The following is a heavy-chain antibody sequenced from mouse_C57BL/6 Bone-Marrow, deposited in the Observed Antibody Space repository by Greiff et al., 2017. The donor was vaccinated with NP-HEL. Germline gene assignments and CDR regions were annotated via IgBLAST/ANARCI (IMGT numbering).Heavy chain of an antibody. CDR3: ARYYYGSSYDYFDY. CDR2: INPDSSTI. V-gene: IGHV4-1*01. J-gene: IGHJ2*01. Sequence: TASGVDFSRYWMSWVRRAPGKGLGWIGEINPDSSTINYAPSLKDKFIISRDNAKNTLYLQMSKVRSEDTALYYCARYYYGSSYDYFDYWGQGTTLTVSS. CDR1: GVDFSRYW. D-gene: IGHD1-1*01.